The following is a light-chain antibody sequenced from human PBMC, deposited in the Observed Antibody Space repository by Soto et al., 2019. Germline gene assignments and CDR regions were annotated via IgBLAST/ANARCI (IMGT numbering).Light chain of an antibody. CDR1: ESVSSN. Sequence: EIVLTQSPGTLSLSPGQRATLSCRASESVSSNLAWYQQKPGQAPRLLIYGASTRATGIPARFSGSGSGTEFTLTISSLQSEDFAVYYCQQYNNWPGFGQGTKVEIK. CDR3: QQYNNWPG. CDR2: GAS. J-gene: IGKJ1*01. V-gene: IGKV3-15*01.